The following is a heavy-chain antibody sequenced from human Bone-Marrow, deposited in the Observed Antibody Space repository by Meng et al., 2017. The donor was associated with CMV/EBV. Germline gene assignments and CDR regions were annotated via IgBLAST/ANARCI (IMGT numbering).Heavy chain of an antibody. CDR2: IWYDGTKN. J-gene: IGHJ6*02. CDR1: GFSFNSYG. D-gene: IGHD3-3*01. Sequence: GGSLRLSCAASGFSFNSYGMHWVRQAPGKGLEWVAIIWYDGTKNYYADSVKGRFTISRDNSKNTLYLQMNSLRAEDTAVYFCAKDRRRFLEELLDFYGMDVWGQGTTVTVSS. V-gene: IGHV3-33*06. CDR3: AKDRRRFLEELLDFYGMDV.